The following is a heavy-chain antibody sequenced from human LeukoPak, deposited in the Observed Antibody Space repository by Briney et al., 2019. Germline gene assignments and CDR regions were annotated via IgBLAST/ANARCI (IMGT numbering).Heavy chain of an antibody. D-gene: IGHD1-26*01. V-gene: IGHV3-43*01. CDR3: AKDSGSYYYYYMDV. CDR2: ISWDGGST. Sequence: GGSLRLSCAASGFTFDDYTMHWVRQAPEKGLEWVSLISWDGGSTYYADSVKGRFTISRDNSKNSLYLQMNSLRTEDTALYYCAKDSGSYYYYYMDVWGKGTTVTVSS. J-gene: IGHJ6*03. CDR1: GFTFDDYT.